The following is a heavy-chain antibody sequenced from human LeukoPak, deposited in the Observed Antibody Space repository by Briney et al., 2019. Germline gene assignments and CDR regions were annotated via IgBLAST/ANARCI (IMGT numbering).Heavy chain of an antibody. CDR1: GGSISSGGYY. V-gene: IGHV4-31*03. D-gene: IGHD2-8*01. CDR3: ARAPLKGYCTNGVCYKENYYYYYYMDV. J-gene: IGHJ6*03. CDR2: IYYSGST. Sequence: TLSLTCTVSGGSISSGGYYWSWIRQHPGKGLEWIGYIYYSGSTYYNPSLKSRVTISVDTSKNQFSLKLSSVTAADTAVYYCARAPLKGYCTNGVCYKENYYYYYYMDVWGKGTTVTVSS.